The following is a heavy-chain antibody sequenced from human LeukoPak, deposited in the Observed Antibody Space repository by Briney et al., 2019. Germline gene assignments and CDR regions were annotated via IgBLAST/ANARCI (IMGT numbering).Heavy chain of an antibody. CDR2: ISYDGNDK. V-gene: IGHV3-30*18. CDR3: AKGGDYDILTGYRSYYGVDD. J-gene: IGHJ6*04. CDR1: GFTLSGYG. Sequence: SGGSLRLSCAGAGFTLSGYGMHWVRQAPGKGLGWVAVISYDGNDKDYADSVKGRLTISRDNSKNTLYLQVNSLRAEDTAVYYCAKGGDYDILTGYRSYYGVDDWGKGTTVTVSS. D-gene: IGHD3-9*01.